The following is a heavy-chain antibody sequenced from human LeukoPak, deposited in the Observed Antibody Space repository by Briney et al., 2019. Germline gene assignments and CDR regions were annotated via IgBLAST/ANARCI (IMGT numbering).Heavy chain of an antibody. CDR1: GFTFSTNW. V-gene: IGHV3-74*01. J-gene: IGHJ3*02. D-gene: IGHD2-15*01. Sequence: LGGSLRLSCAASGFTFSTNWMYWVRQAPGKGLVWVSRINSDGRGIGYADSVKGRFTISRDNAYNTLYLQMNSLRAEDTALYYCASGGRVGDIFDIWGQGTMVRVSS. CDR3: ASGGRVGDIFDI. CDR2: INSDGRGI.